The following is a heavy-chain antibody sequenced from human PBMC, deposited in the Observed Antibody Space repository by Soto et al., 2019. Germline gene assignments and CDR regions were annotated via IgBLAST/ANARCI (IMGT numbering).Heavy chain of an antibody. Sequence: EVQLVESGGGLVQPGGSLRLSCAASGFTVSSNYMSWVRQAPGKGLEWVSVIYSGGSTYYADSVKGRFTISRHNSKNTLYLQMNSLRAEDTAVFYCASGGGYGWGWFDPWGQGTLVTVSS. CDR1: GFTVSSNY. J-gene: IGHJ5*02. D-gene: IGHD5-12*01. CDR2: IYSGGST. CDR3: ASGGGYGWGWFDP. V-gene: IGHV3-53*04.